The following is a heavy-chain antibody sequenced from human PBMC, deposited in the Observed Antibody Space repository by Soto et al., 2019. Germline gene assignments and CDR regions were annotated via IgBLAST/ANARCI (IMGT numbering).Heavy chain of an antibody. Sequence: SETLSLTCAVYGGSFSGYYWSWIRQPPGKGLEWIGEINHSGSTNYNPSLKSRVTISVDTSKNQFSLKLSSVTAADTAVYYCARPQWLGGYFQHWGQGTLVTVSS. J-gene: IGHJ1*01. D-gene: IGHD6-19*01. CDR3: ARPQWLGGYFQH. CDR1: GGSFSGYY. V-gene: IGHV4-34*01. CDR2: INHSGST.